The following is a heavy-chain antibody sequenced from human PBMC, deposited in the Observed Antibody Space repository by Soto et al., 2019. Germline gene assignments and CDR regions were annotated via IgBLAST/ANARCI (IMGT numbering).Heavy chain of an antibody. D-gene: IGHD2-15*01. V-gene: IGHV3-30-3*01. CDR1: GFTFSSHA. J-gene: IGHJ6*02. CDR3: ARDRLGCYTYSMDV. Sequence: QVQLVESGGGVVQPGRSLRLSCVASGFTFSSHAMHWVRQAPGKGLECVVLISYDGSNKYYAHSVKGRFTISRDNSKNTLYLQMNSLRAEDTAVYYCARDRLGCYTYSMDVWGQGTTVTVSS. CDR2: ISYDGSNK.